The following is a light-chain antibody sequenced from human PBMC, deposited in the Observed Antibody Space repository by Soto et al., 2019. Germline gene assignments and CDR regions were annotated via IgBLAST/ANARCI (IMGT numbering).Light chain of an antibody. CDR2: DAS. CDR1: HSIDTW. J-gene: IGKJ2*01. Sequence: DIQMTQSPSALSASLGDRVPITCRASHSIDTWLAWYQQRPGKAPNLLIYDASSLASGVPSRFSGGGSGTEFTLTISNLQPDDFGTYYCHQYKSYTPYTIGQGTKVDIK. V-gene: IGKV1-5*01. CDR3: HQYKSYTPYT.